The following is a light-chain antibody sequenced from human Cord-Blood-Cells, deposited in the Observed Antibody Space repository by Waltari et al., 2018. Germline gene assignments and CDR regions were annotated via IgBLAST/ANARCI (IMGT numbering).Light chain of an antibody. CDR3: AAWDDSLSGVV. Sequence: QSVLTQPPSASGTPGQRVTISCSGSSSNIGSNYVYWYKHLPGTAPKLLIYRNNPRPSGVPDRFSGSKSGTSASLAISGLRSEDDADYYCAAWDDSLSGVVFGGGTKLTVL. CDR1: SSNIGSNY. CDR2: RNN. J-gene: IGLJ2*01. V-gene: IGLV1-47*01.